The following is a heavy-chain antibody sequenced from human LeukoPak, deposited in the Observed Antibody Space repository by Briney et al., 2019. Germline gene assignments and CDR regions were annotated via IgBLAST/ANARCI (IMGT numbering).Heavy chain of an antibody. J-gene: IGHJ4*02. CDR1: GYSFTSYW. CDR2: IDPSDSYT. Sequence: GESLKISCKGSGYSFTSYWISWVRQMPGKGLEWMGRIDPSDSYTNYSPSFQGHVTISADKSISTAYLQWSSLKASDTATYYCARHGSLNGYSGWYIYWGQGTLVTVSS. CDR3: ARHGSLNGYSGWYIY. V-gene: IGHV5-10-1*01. D-gene: IGHD6-19*01.